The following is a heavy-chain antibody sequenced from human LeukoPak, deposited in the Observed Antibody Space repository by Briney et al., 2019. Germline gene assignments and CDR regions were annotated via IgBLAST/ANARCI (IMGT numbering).Heavy chain of an antibody. D-gene: IGHD6-19*01. CDR2: IYSGGST. V-gene: IGHV3-53*01. CDR3: ARRGSGWARSAFDI. J-gene: IGHJ3*02. Sequence: GGSLRLSCAASGFTVSSNYMSWVRQAPGKGLEWVSVIYSGGSTYYADSVKGRFTISRDNSKNTLYLQMNSLRAEDTAVYYCARRGSGWARSAFDIWGQGTMVTVSS. CDR1: GFTVSSNY.